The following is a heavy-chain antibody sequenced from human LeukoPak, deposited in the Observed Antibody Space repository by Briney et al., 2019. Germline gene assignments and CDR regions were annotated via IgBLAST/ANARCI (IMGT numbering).Heavy chain of an antibody. D-gene: IGHD4-17*01. V-gene: IGHV1-69*05. Sequence: SVKVSCKTSGGTFNNSAISWVRQAPGQGLEWLGGIMPLFGTAGYAQEFQGRVTITKDESTRTVYLELTSLTSDDTAVYYCARDVHGDYGSGCFYPWGQGNLVSVSS. CDR3: ARDVHGDYGSGCFYP. CDR1: GGTFNNSA. J-gene: IGHJ5*02. CDR2: IMPLFGTA.